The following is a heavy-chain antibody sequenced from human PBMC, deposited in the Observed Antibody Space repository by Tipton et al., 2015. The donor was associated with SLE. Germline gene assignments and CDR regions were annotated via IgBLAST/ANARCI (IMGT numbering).Heavy chain of an antibody. CDR2: MNPNSGNT. D-gene: IGHD2-2*01. J-gene: IGHJ6*03. V-gene: IGHV1-8*01. CDR1: GYTFTSYD. Sequence: QSGAEMKKPGASVKVSCKASGYTFTSYDINWVRQATGQGLEWMGWMNPNSGNTGYAQKFQGRVTMTRNTSISTAYMELSSLRSEDTAVYYCARGGIVVVPAASFDYMDVWGKGTTVTVSS. CDR3: ARGGIVVVPAASFDYMDV.